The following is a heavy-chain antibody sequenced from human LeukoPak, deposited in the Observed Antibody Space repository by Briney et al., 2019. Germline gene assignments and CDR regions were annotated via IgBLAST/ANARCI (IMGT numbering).Heavy chain of an antibody. J-gene: IGHJ4*02. CDR2: ISGSGGST. D-gene: IGHD3-10*01. CDR1: GFTFSSYA. V-gene: IGHV3-23*01. CDR3: AKDKSLKWFGELSPSYFDY. Sequence: PGGSLRLSCAASGFTFSSYAMSWVRQAPGKGLEWVSAISGSGGSTYYADSVKGRFTISRDNAKNSLYLQMNSLRAEDTALYYCAKDKSLKWFGELSPSYFDYWGQGTLVTVSS.